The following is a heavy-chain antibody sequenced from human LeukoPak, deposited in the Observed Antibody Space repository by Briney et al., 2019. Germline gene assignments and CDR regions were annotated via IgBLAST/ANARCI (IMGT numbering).Heavy chain of an antibody. CDR2: ISSSSSYI. V-gene: IGHV3-21*01. Sequence: KPGGPLRLSCAASGFTFSSYSMNWVRQAPGKGLDWVSSISSSSSYIYYADSVKGRFTISRDNAKNSLYLQMNSLRAEDTAVYYCARDFYGDYPSRYFDYWGQGTLVTVSS. J-gene: IGHJ4*02. CDR3: ARDFYGDYPSRYFDY. CDR1: GFTFSSYS. D-gene: IGHD4-17*01.